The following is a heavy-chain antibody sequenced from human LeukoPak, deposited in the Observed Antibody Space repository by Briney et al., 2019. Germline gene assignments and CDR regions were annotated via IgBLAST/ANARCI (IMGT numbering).Heavy chain of an antibody. CDR3: ARAAVAGHIDY. CDR1: GGSISSSSYY. J-gene: IGHJ4*02. Sequence: SETLSLTCTVSGGSISSSSYYWGWIRQPPGKGLEWIGSIYYSGSTYYNPSLKSRVTISVDTSKNQFSLKLSSVTAADTAVYYCARAAVAGHIDYWGQGTLVTVSS. D-gene: IGHD6-19*01. V-gene: IGHV4-39*07. CDR2: IYYSGST.